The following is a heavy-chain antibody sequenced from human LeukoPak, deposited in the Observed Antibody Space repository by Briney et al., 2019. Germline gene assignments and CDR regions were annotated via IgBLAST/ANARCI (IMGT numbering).Heavy chain of an antibody. CDR1: GGSFSGYY. CDR3: ARGRRSSTSNTTNWFDP. V-gene: IGHV4-34*01. Sequence: SETLSLTCAVYGGSFSGYYWSWIRQPPGKGLEWIGEINHSGSTNYNPSLKSRVTISVDTSKNQFSLNLSSVTAADTAVYYCARGRRSSTSNTTNWFDPWGQGTLVTVSS. CDR2: INHSGST. J-gene: IGHJ5*02. D-gene: IGHD2-2*01.